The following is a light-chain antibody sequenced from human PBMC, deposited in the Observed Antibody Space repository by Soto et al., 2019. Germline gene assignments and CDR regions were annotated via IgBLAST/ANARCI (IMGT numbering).Light chain of an antibody. Sequence: EIVLTQNPGTLSPSPGERATLSCRASQSVSNNYLAWYQQKPGQAPRLLIYGASTRATGIPARFSGSGSGTEFTLTISSLQSEDFAVYYCQQYNNWPRTFGQGTKVDIK. CDR2: GAS. V-gene: IGKV3-15*01. CDR3: QQYNNWPRT. J-gene: IGKJ1*01. CDR1: QSVSNN.